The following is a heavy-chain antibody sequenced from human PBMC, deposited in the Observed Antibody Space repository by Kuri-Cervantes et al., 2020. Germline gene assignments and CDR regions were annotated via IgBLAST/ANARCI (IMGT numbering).Heavy chain of an antibody. J-gene: IGHJ3*02. CDR2: LSCDGTNK. V-gene: IGHV3-30*18. CDR3: AKGRDYYDSSGYTPDAFDI. D-gene: IGHD3-22*01. CDR1: GFSFSNFA. Sequence: GESLKISCAASGFSFSNFAIDWVRQAPGKGLEWAATLSCDGTNKCYAGSVKGRFTISRDNAKNSLYLQMNSLRAEDTALYYCAKGRDYYDSSGYTPDAFDIWGQGTMVTVSS.